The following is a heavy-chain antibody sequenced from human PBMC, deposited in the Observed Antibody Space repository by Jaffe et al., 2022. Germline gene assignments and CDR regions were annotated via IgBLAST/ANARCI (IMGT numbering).Heavy chain of an antibody. J-gene: IGHJ3*02. CDR3: ASGFYYYDSSGYYYGLNAFDI. CDR2: IYSGGST. CDR1: GFTVSSNY. Sequence: EVQLVESGGGLVQPGGSLRLSCAASGFTVSSNYMSWVRQAPGKGLEWVSVIYSGGSTYYADSVKGRFTISRDNSKNTLYLQMNSLRAEDTAVYYCASGFYYYDSSGYYYGLNAFDIWGQGTMVTVSS. V-gene: IGHV3-66*02. D-gene: IGHD3-22*01.